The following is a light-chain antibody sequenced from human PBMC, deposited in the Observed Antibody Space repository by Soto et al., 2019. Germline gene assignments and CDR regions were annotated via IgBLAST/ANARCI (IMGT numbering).Light chain of an antibody. J-gene: IGKJ1*01. CDR1: QSIRSW. CDR2: DAY. V-gene: IGKV1-5*01. CDR3: QQYDSFSVT. Sequence: DIQMTQSPSILSSSVGDRVTLTCLASQSIRSWFAWYKQKPGKAPKLLSYDAYSLESGVPSRFRGRRSGTEFTLTIAGLQPEDFATYYCQQYDSFSVTFGQGTKVDIK.